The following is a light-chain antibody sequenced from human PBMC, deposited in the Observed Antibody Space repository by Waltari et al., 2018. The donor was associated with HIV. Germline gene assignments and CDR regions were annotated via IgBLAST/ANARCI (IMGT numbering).Light chain of an antibody. CDR3: AAWDDSLNGYV. CDR1: SSTIGSNT. CDR2: SNN. Sequence: QSVLTQPPSASGTPGQRGTIPCSGSSSTIGSNTVNWYQQLPGTAPKLLIYSNNQRPSGVPDRFSGSKSGTSVSLAISGLQSEDEADYYCAAWDDSLNGYVFGTGTKVTVL. J-gene: IGLJ1*01. V-gene: IGLV1-44*01.